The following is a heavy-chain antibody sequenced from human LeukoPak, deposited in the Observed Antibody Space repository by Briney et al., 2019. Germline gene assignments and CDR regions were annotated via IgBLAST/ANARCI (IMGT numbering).Heavy chain of an antibody. CDR1: GFTFSNYA. V-gene: IGHV3-23*01. J-gene: IGHJ6*02. CDR2: MSSGTGST. CDR3: AKHAGSYYYYSMDV. Sequence: GGSLRLSCAASGFTFSNYAMTWVGQGPGKGLEWVSGMSSGTGSTYYADSVKGRFTISRDNSKNTLYLQMNSLRAEDTAVYYCAKHAGSYYYYSMDVWGQGTTVTVSS. D-gene: IGHD3-10*01.